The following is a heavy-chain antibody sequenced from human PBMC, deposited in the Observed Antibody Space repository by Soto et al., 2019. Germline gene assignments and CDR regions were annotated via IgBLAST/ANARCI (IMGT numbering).Heavy chain of an antibody. CDR2: ISGSGGST. CDR1: GFTFSSYA. Sequence: GGSLRLSCAASGFTFSSYAMSWVRQAPGKGLEWVSAISGSGGSTYYADSVKGRFTISRDSSKNTLYLQMNSLRAEDTAVYYCAKDRILGYYDSSGPHNYFDYWGQGTLVTVSS. V-gene: IGHV3-23*01. CDR3: AKDRILGYYDSSGPHNYFDY. J-gene: IGHJ4*02. D-gene: IGHD3-22*01.